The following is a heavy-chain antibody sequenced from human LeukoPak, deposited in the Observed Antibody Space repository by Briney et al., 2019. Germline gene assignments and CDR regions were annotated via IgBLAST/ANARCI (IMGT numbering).Heavy chain of an antibody. J-gene: IGHJ4*02. V-gene: IGHV3-48*02. CDR2: ISSSGTTI. CDR3: ARVTGTWWADY. D-gene: IGHD2-8*02. CDR1: GFTVSNYG. Sequence: PGGSLRLSCAASGFTVSNYGMNWVRQAPGEGLEWVSYISSSGTTIYYADSVKGRFTISRDNAKSSLHLQMNSLRDEDTAVYYCARVTGTWWADYWGQGTLVTVSS.